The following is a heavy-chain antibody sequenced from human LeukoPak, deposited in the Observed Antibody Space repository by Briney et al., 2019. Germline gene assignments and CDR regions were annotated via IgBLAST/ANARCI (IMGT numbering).Heavy chain of an antibody. V-gene: IGHV1-46*01. J-gene: IGHJ3*02. CDR2: INPSGGST. CDR3: ARGEYSSPRSAFDI. CDR1: GYTFTSYY. Sequence: ASVKVSCKASGYTFTSYYVHWVRQAPGQGLEWMGIINPSGGSTTYAQKFQGRVTMTRDMSTSTVYMELSSLRSEDTAVYSCARGEYSSPRSAFDIWGQGTMVTVFS. D-gene: IGHD6-6*01.